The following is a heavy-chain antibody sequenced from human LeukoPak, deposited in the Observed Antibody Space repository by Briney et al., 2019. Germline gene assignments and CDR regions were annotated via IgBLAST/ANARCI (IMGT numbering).Heavy chain of an antibody. CDR1: GYIFTNHG. CDR3: ARESLTGVVIGDY. V-gene: IGHV1-3*01. Sequence: ASVKVSCKASGYIFTNHGIHWVRQAPGQRLEWMGWINAGNGNTKYSQKFQGRVTITRDTSASTAYMELSSLRSEDTAVYYCARESLTGVVIGDYWGQGTLVTVSS. CDR2: INAGNGNT. J-gene: IGHJ4*02. D-gene: IGHD2-21*01.